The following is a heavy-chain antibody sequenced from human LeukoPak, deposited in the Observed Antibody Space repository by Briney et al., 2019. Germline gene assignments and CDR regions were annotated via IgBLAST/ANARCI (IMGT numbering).Heavy chain of an antibody. CDR2: ISGSGGST. D-gene: IGHD3-10*01. Sequence: PGGSLRLSCAASGFTFSSYAMSWVRQAPGKGLEWVSAISGSGGSTYYADSVKGRFTISRDNSKNTLYLQMNSLRAEDTAVYYCAKDTYYYGSGSYYVRWFDPWGQGTLVTVSS. CDR1: GFTFSSYA. J-gene: IGHJ5*02. V-gene: IGHV3-23*01. CDR3: AKDTYYYGSGSYYVRWFDP.